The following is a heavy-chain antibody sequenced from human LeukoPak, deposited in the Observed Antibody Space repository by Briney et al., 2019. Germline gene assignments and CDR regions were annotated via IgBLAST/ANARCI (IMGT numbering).Heavy chain of an antibody. CDR1: GGSINSGGFS. CDR3: ARESAELGRSFDY. J-gene: IGHJ4*02. V-gene: IGHV4-61*08. D-gene: IGHD6-6*01. Sequence: SETLSLTCAVSGGSINSGGFSWTWIRQPPGKGLEWVGHILYSGTTNYNPSLTSRVTMSVDTSKNQFSLKLSTVTAADTAVYYCARESAELGRSFDYWGQGALVTVSS. CDR2: ILYSGTT.